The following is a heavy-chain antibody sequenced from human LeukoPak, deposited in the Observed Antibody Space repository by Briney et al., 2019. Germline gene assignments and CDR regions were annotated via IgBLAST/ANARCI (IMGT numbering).Heavy chain of an antibody. CDR3: AKASPNLDGYGDYYFDY. V-gene: IGHV3-23*01. J-gene: IGHJ4*02. CDR2: ISGSGGST. Sequence: PGGSLRLSCAASGFTFISYSMNWVRQAPGKGLEWVSAISGSGGSTYYADSVKGRFTISRDNSKNTLYLQMNSLRAEDTAVYYCAKASPNLDGYGDYYFDYWGQGTLVTVSS. D-gene: IGHD4-17*01. CDR1: GFTFISYS.